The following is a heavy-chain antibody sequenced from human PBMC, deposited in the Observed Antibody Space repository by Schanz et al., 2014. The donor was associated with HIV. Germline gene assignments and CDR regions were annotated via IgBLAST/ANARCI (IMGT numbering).Heavy chain of an antibody. Sequence: QVQLVQSGAEAKKPGASVKVSCKASGYSFSDYYIHWGRQAPGQGLEWMGWINPKTGGTHLAQMFQGSVAVSRDTSINTAYLEVPSLTSDDTTVCYCARSRYHQFLGYFDLWGQGSLVTVSS. CDR1: GYSFSDYY. CDR2: INPKTGGT. V-gene: IGHV1-2*02. CDR3: ARSRYHQFLGYFDL. J-gene: IGHJ4*02. D-gene: IGHD3-22*01.